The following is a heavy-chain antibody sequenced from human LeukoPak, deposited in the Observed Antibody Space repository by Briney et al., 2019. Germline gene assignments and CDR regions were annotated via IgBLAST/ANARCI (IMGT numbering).Heavy chain of an antibody. D-gene: IGHD6-13*01. Sequence: GVSLRLSCAASGFTFSSYAMSWVRQAPGKGLEWVSTISESGDNTYYADCVKGRFTISRDNSKNTLYLQMNSVRADDTAVYYCAKDYSPAAQQLASGFDYWGQGTLVTVSS. CDR1: GFTFSSYA. CDR2: ISESGDNT. J-gene: IGHJ4*02. V-gene: IGHV3-23*01. CDR3: AKDYSPAAQQLASGFDY.